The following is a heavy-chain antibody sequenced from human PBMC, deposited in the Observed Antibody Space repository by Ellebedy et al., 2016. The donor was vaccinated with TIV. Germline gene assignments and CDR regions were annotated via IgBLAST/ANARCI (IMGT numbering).Heavy chain of an antibody. CDR1: GLTFSSYV. CDR3: AKGGHYNLDY. D-gene: IGHD3-9*01. J-gene: IGHJ4*02. CDR2: ITGSGDST. Sequence: GESLKISCAASGLTFSSYVMNWVRQAPGKGLEWVSAITGSGDSTYYADSVKGRFTISRDNSKNTLYLQMNGLRAEDTAVFYCAKGGHYNLDYWGPGILVTVSS. V-gene: IGHV3-23*01.